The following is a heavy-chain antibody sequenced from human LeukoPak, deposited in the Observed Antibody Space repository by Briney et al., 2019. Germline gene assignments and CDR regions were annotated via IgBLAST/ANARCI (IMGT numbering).Heavy chain of an antibody. D-gene: IGHD6-13*01. CDR1: GGSISSGGYY. CDR2: IYYSGST. Sequence: SSETLSLTCTVSGGSISSGGYYWSWIRQHPGKGLEWIGYIYYSGSTNYNPSLKSRVTISVDTSKNQFSLKLSSVTAADTAVYYCAGLSSWSHYFDYWGQGTLVTVSS. J-gene: IGHJ4*02. V-gene: IGHV4-61*08. CDR3: AGLSSWSHYFDY.